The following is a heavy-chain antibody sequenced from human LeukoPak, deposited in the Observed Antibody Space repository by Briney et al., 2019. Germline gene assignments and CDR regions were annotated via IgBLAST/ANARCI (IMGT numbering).Heavy chain of an antibody. V-gene: IGHV5-51*01. CDR3: ARHGTSGFYLLDY. J-gene: IGHJ4*02. CDR1: GYSFTTYW. D-gene: IGHD1-26*01. Sequence: KPGESLKISCKGSGYSFTTYWIGWVRQMPGKGLEWMGIIYPGDSDTRYSPSFQGQVTISADKSISTAYLEWRSLKASDTAIYHCARHGTSGFYLLDYWGQGTLVTVSS. CDR2: IYPGDSDT.